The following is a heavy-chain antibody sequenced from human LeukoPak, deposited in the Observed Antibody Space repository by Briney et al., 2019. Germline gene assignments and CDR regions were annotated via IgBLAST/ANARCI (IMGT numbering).Heavy chain of an antibody. CDR2: IYYSGST. V-gene: IGHV4-59*12. Sequence: PSETLSLTCTVSGGSISSYYWSWIRQPPGKGLEWIGYIYYSGSTKYNPSLKSRVTISLDTSKNQFPLRLSSVTAADTAVYYCVRGLDGWAGFDPWGQGTLVTVSS. CDR3: VRGLDGWAGFDP. D-gene: IGHD5-24*01. J-gene: IGHJ5*02. CDR1: GGSISSYY.